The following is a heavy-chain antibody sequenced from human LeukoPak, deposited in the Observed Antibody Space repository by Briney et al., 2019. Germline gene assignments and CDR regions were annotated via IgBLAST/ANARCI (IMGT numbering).Heavy chain of an antibody. Sequence: GGSLRLSCAASGFTFSSYAMSWVRQSPGKGLEWVSAISGSGGSTYYADSVKGRFTISRDNSKNTLYLQMNSLRAEDTAVYDCAKDGVVSGTMGRQNYWGQGILVTVSS. CDR1: GFTFSSYA. CDR2: ISGSGGST. D-gene: IGHD5/OR15-5a*01. J-gene: IGHJ4*02. V-gene: IGHV3-23*01. CDR3: AKDGVVSGTMGRQNY.